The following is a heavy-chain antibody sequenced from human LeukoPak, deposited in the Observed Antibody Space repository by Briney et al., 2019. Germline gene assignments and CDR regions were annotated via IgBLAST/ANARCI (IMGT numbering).Heavy chain of an antibody. V-gene: IGHV3-15*01. CDR3: AKSRSLGYCSGGSCYFDY. J-gene: IGHJ4*02. Sequence: GGSLRLSCAASGFTFSNAWMSWVRQAPGKGLEWVGRIKSKTDGGTTDYAAPVKGRFTISRDDSKNTLYLQMNSLRAEDTAVYYCAKSRSLGYCSGGSCYFDYWGQGTLVTVSS. CDR1: GFTFSNAW. CDR2: IKSKTDGGTT. D-gene: IGHD2-15*01.